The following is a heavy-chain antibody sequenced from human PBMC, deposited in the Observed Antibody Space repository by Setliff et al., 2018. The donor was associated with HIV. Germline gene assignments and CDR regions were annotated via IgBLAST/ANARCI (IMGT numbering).Heavy chain of an antibody. CDR2: ISGSGGGT. D-gene: IGHD2-21*01. CDR1: GFTSTSYA. CDR3: AKLREGHVYSQYDS. J-gene: IGHJ5*01. Sequence: GGSLRLSCAASGFTSTSYAMNWVRQAPGKGLEWVSGISGSGGGTYYADSVKGRFTISRDNSQNALYLQMDSLRAEDTAVYHCAKLREGHVYSQYDSWGHGTLVTVSS. V-gene: IGHV3-23*01.